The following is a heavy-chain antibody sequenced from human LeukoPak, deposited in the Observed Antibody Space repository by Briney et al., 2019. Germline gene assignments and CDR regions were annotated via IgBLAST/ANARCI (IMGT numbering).Heavy chain of an antibody. CDR3: ARDSLGRAATGIAIDY. Sequence: PGGSLRLSCAASGFTFSSYWMSWVRQAPGKGLEWVANIKQDGSEKYYVDSVKGRFTISRDDAKNSLYLQMNSLRAEDTAVYYCARDSLGRAATGIAIDYWGQGTLVTVSS. J-gene: IGHJ4*02. CDR1: GFTFSSYW. CDR2: IKQDGSEK. D-gene: IGHD6-13*01. V-gene: IGHV3-7*01.